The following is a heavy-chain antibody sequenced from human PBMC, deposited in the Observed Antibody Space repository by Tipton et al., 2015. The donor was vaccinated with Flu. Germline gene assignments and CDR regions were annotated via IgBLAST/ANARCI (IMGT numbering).Heavy chain of an antibody. Sequence: SLRLSCAASGFTFSSYAMHWVRQAPGKGLEWVAVISYDGSNKYYADSVKGRFTISRDNSKNTLYLQMNSLRAEDTAVYYCASLYDSSGYDYFDYWGQGTLVTVSS. CDR1: GFTFSSYA. D-gene: IGHD3-22*01. V-gene: IGHV3-30*04. CDR3: ASLYDSSGYDYFDY. CDR2: ISYDGSNK. J-gene: IGHJ4*02.